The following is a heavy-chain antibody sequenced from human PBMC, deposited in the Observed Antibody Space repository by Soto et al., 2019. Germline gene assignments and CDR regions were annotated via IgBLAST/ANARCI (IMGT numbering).Heavy chain of an antibody. V-gene: IGHV4-31*11. D-gene: IGHD2-2*01. Sequence: SETLSLTCAVYGGSFSSGGYYWSWIRQHPGKGLEWIGYIYYSGSTYYNPSLKSRVTISVDTSKNQFSLKLSSVTAADTAVYYCARGRIVPFDIWGQGTMVT. CDR1: GGSFSSGGYY. CDR3: ARGRIVPFDI. J-gene: IGHJ3*02. CDR2: IYYSGST.